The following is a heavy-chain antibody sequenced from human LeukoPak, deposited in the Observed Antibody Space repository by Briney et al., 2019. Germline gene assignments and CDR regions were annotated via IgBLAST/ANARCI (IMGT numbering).Heavy chain of an antibody. D-gene: IGHD3-10*01. Sequence: GGSLRLSCAASGFTFSSYAMHWVRQAPGKGLEWVAVISYDGSNKYYADSVKGRFTISRDNSKNTLYLQMNSLRAEDTAVYYCARDGTMVRGPKDYYYYYGMDVWGQGTTVTVSS. V-gene: IGHV3-30-3*01. CDR2: ISYDGSNK. CDR1: GFTFSSYA. J-gene: IGHJ6*02. CDR3: ARDGTMVRGPKDYYYYYGMDV.